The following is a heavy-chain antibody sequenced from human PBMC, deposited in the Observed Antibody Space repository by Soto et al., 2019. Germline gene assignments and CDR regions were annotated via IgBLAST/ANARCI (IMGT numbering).Heavy chain of an antibody. V-gene: IGHV3-11*01. CDR2: ISGSGSTV. D-gene: IGHD3-22*01. CDR3: ARGVVVTQLPYSYGMDV. CDR1: GFTFSDYY. Sequence: QVQLVESGGGLVKPGGSLRLSCAASGFTFSDYYMSWVRQAPGKGLEWISYISGSGSTVNYADSVKGRFTISRDNAKNSRYLQMNTLRGEAKALYDCARGVVVTQLPYSYGMDVWGQGATVTVSS. J-gene: IGHJ6*02.